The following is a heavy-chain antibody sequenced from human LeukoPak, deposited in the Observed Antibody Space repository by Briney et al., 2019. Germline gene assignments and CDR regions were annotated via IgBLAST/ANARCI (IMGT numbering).Heavy chain of an antibody. J-gene: IGHJ4*02. Sequence: GASVKVSCKASGYTFTGYYMHWVRQAPGQGLGWMGWINPNSGGTNYAQKFQGRVTMTRDTSISTAYMELSRLRSDDTAVYYCARDRASIAARFYFDYWGQGTLVTVSS. CDR2: INPNSGGT. V-gene: IGHV1-2*02. D-gene: IGHD6-6*01. CDR3: ARDRASIAARFYFDY. CDR1: GYTFTGYY.